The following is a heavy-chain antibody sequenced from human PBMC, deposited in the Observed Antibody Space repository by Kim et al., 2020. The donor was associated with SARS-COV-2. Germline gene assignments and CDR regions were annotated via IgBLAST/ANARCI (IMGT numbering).Heavy chain of an antibody. CDR3: ARVFWNSWRILDY. V-gene: IGHV1-18*01. CDR1: GYTFSNHG. Sequence: ASVKVSCKPSGYTFSNHGITWLRQAPGQGLECLGWVTANNVRTIYVEKFQDGLTLTTDTSANTVYMELRSLRSDDTAVYYCARVFWNSWRILDYWGQGTLVTVSS. CDR2: VTANNVRT. J-gene: IGHJ4*02. D-gene: IGHD1-7*01.